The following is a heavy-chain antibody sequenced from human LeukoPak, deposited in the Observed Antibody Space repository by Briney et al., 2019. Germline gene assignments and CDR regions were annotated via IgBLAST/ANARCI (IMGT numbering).Heavy chain of an antibody. CDR2: IYYSGST. D-gene: IGHD1-26*01. CDR1: GGSMRSNY. Sequence: SEILSLTCTVSGGSMRSNYWSLTRQPPGKGLEWIGNIYYSGSTNYNPSLKSRVTISIDPSKNQFSLKLSSVTAADTAIYYCVKDNGRWFDPWGQGTLVIVSS. V-gene: IGHV4-59*01. CDR3: VKDNGRWFDP. J-gene: IGHJ5*02.